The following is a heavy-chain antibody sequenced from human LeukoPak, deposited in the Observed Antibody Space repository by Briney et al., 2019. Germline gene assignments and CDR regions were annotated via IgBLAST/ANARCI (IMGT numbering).Heavy chain of an antibody. CDR3: ARVDYTVSPPYYFDY. CDR1: GGSVSSGRFY. J-gene: IGHJ4*02. Sequence: PSQTLSLTCTVSGGSVSSGRFYWTWIRQPPGKGLEWIGYIYYSGSTNYNPSLKSRVTISVDTSKNQFSLKVTSVTAADTAVYYCARVDYTVSPPYYFDYWGQGTLVTVSS. D-gene: IGHD4-17*01. CDR2: IYYSGST. V-gene: IGHV4-61*01.